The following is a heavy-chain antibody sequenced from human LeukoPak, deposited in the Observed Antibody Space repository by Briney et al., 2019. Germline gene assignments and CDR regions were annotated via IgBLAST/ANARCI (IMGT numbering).Heavy chain of an antibody. CDR3: ARDGVVVDAFDI. Sequence: SETLSLTCTASGGSISSYYWSWIRQPPGKGLEWIGYIYYSGSTNYNPSLKSRVTISVDTSKNQFSLKLSSVTAADTAVYYCARDGVVVDAFDIWGQGTMVTVSS. J-gene: IGHJ3*02. V-gene: IGHV4-59*01. CDR1: GGSISSYY. D-gene: IGHD2-15*01. CDR2: IYYSGST.